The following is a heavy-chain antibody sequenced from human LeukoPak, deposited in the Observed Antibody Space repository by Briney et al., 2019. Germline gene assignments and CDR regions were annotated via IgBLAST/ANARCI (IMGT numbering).Heavy chain of an antibody. Sequence: GGSLRLSCAASGFTFSDYYMSWIRQAPGKGLEWVSYISSSGSTIYYADSVKGRFTISRDNAKNSLYLQMNSLRAADTAVYYCARDLTYYYDSSGYYWGQGTLVTVSS. J-gene: IGHJ4*02. CDR1: GFTFSDYY. CDR2: ISSSGSTI. V-gene: IGHV3-11*01. D-gene: IGHD3-22*01. CDR3: ARDLTYYYDSSGYY.